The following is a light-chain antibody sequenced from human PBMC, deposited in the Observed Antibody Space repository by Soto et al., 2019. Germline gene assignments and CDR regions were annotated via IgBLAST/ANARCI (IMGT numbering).Light chain of an antibody. Sequence: EIVLTQSPATLSLSPGERATLSCRASQSVSSYLAWYQQKPGQAPSLLIYDASNRATGIPARFSGSGSGTDFTLTISSLEPEDFAVYYCQQRSNWPWTFGQGTKVDI. CDR3: QQRSNWPWT. CDR1: QSVSSY. CDR2: DAS. J-gene: IGKJ1*01. V-gene: IGKV3-11*01.